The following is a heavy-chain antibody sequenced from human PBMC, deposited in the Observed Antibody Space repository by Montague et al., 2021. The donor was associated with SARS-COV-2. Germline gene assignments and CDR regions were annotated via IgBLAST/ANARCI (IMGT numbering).Heavy chain of an antibody. D-gene: IGHD3-22*01. J-gene: IGHJ4*02. Sequence: SETLSLTCTVSGGSISSYYWSWIRQPPGKGLEWIGYIYYSGSTNYNPSLTSRVTISVDTSKNQFSLKLSSVTAADTAVYYCARAYNGSCGYYGSFDYWGQGTLVTVSS. CDR1: GGSISSYY. CDR2: IYYSGST. CDR3: ARAYNGSCGYYGSFDY. V-gene: IGHV4-59*13.